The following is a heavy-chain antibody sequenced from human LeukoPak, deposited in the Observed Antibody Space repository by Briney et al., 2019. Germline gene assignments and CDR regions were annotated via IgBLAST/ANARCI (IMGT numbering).Heavy chain of an antibody. J-gene: IGHJ6*02. CDR2: ISGSSRTI. CDR1: GFTFTDYS. CDR3: AIRGYYDTTYAYDYHAMDV. V-gene: IGHV3-48*02. D-gene: IGHD3-22*01. Sequence: PGGSLRLSCAASGFTFTDYSMNWVRQAPGKGLEWVSYISGSSRTIYYADSVKGRFTISRDNAKNSLHLQINSLRDEDTAVYYCAIRGYYDTTYAYDYHAMDVWGQGTAVTVSS.